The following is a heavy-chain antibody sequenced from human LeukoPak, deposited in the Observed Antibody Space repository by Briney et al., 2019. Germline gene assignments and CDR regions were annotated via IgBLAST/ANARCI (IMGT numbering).Heavy chain of an antibody. Sequence: GGSLRLSCAASGFTFSNYAMSWVRQAPGKGLEWVSAISGSGGSTYYADSVKGRFTISRDNSKNTLYLQMNSLRAEDTAVYYCANQPSLRLTDYWGQGTLVTVSS. CDR3: ANQPSLRLTDY. V-gene: IGHV3-23*01. CDR1: GFTFSNYA. J-gene: IGHJ4*02. CDR2: ISGSGGST. D-gene: IGHD4-17*01.